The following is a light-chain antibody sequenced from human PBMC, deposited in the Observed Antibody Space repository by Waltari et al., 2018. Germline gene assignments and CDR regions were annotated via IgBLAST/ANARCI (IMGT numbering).Light chain of an antibody. CDR2: EAT. J-gene: IGLJ3*02. V-gene: IGLV2-23*01. Sequence: QSALTQPASVSGSPGQSITISCTGTSSDFGNYNLVSWYQRHPDKPPKLIIYEATKPPSDISNPFSASKSGNTASLTISWLQAEDEADYFCCSYADSNTWVFGGGTRLTVL. CDR3: CSYADSNTWV. CDR1: SSDFGNYNL.